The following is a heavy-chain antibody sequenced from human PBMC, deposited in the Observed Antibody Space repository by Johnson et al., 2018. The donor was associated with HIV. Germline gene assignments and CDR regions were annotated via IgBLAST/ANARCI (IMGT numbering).Heavy chain of an antibody. V-gene: IGHV3-33*01. D-gene: IGHD2-15*01. J-gene: IGHJ3*02. CDR2: MWYDGSNK. Sequence: QVQLVESGGGVVQPGGSLRLSCAASGFTFSSYGMHWVRQAPGKGLEWVAVMWYDGSNKYYADSVKGRFTISRDNSKNTLYLQMNSLRPEDTAVYYCARDRYCSGGSCHDAFDIWGQGTMVTVSS. CDR1: GFTFSSYG. CDR3: ARDRYCSGGSCHDAFDI.